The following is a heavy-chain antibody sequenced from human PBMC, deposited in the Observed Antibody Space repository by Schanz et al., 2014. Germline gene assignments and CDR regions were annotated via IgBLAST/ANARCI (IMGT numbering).Heavy chain of an antibody. CDR1: GSDIRGFH. CDR2: IAYSGST. Sequence: QVQLQESGPGLVKASGTLSLTCTVSGSDIRGFHWSWIRQSPVKGLEWIGYIAYSGSTNYNPSLQSRVTISLDTSQSQFSLRLTSVSSADTAMYYCARVGRNSYGFTSRFDAWGQGTLVAVSS. J-gene: IGHJ5*02. V-gene: IGHV4-59*13. CDR3: ARVGRNSYGFTSRFDA. D-gene: IGHD3-16*01.